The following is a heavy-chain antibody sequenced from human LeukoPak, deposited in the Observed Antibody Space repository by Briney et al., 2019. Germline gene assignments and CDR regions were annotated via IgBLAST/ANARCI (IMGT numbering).Heavy chain of an antibody. CDR3: ARASYSSSSSFDY. Sequence: SETLSLTCAVYGGSFSGYYWSWIRQPPGKGLEWIGSIYYSGSTYYNPSLKSRVTISVDTSKNQFSLRLSSVTAADTAVYYCARASYSSSSSFDYWGQGTLVTVSS. D-gene: IGHD6-6*01. CDR1: GGSFSGYY. J-gene: IGHJ4*02. V-gene: IGHV4-34*01. CDR2: IYYSGST.